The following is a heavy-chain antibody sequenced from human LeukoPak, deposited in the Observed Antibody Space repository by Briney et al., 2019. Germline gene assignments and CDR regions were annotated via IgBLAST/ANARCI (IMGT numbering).Heavy chain of an antibody. CDR2: IYYSGST. D-gene: IGHD2-8*01. V-gene: IGHV4-39*07. J-gene: IGHJ4*02. Sequence: SETLSLTCAVSGGSITSSKYFWGWIRQPPGEELEWIGSIYYSGSTDYNPYLRSPVTISVDTSKNQFSLKLSCVTAADTAVYYCAGLGVMVLVYQFEYWGQGTPVTVSS. CDR1: GGSITSSKYF. CDR3: AGLGVMVLVYQFEY.